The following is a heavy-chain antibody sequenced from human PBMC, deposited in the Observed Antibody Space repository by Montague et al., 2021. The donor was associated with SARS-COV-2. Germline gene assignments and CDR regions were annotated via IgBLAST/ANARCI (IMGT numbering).Heavy chain of an antibody. Sequence: TLSLTCTVSGGSISSGGYYWIWIRQHPGMGLEWIGYIYYSGSTYYNPSLKSRVTISVYTSKNQFPLKLSSVTAADTAVYYCACYVDSNGWANPRGSGTFDYWGQGTLVTVSS. J-gene: IGHJ4*02. CDR3: ACYVDSNGWANPRGSGTFDY. CDR1: GGSISSGGYY. CDR2: IYYSGST. D-gene: IGHD6-19*01. V-gene: IGHV4-31*03.